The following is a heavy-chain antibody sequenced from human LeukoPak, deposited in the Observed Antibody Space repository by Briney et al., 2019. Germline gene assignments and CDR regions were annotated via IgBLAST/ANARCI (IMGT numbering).Heavy chain of an antibody. V-gene: IGHV3-23*01. D-gene: IGHD1-26*01. Sequence: GGSLRLSCAASGFTFSSYAMSWVRQAPGKGLEWVSAISGSGGSTYYADSVKGRFTISRDNSKNTLYLQMNSLRAEDTAVYYCARGGVGATDLDYWGQGTLVTVSS. CDR2: ISGSGGST. CDR1: GFTFSSYA. CDR3: ARGGVGATDLDY. J-gene: IGHJ4*02.